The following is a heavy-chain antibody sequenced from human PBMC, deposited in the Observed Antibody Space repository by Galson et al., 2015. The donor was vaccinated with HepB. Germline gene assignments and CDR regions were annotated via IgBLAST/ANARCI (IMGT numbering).Heavy chain of an antibody. CDR1: GFTFDDYA. CDR2: ISWNSGSI. D-gene: IGHD5-12*01. CDR3: AKDISGYDAHHDAFDI. J-gene: IGHJ3*02. Sequence: SLRLSCAASGFTFDDYAMHWVRQAPGKGLEWVSGISWNSGSIGYADSVKGRFTISRDNAKNSLYLQMNSLRAEDTALYYCAKDISGYDAHHDAFDIWGQGTMVTVAS. V-gene: IGHV3-9*01.